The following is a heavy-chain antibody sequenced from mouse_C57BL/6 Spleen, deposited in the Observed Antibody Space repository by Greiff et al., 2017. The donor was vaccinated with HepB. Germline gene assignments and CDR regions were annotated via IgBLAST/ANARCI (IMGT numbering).Heavy chain of an antibody. D-gene: IGHD1-1*01. CDR3: ATTVVATDYAMDY. Sequence: QVQLKQSGAELARPGASVKMSCKASGYTFTSYTMHWVKQRPGQGLEWIGYINPSSGYTKYNQKFKDKATLTADKSSSTAYMQLSSLTSEDSAVYYCATTVVATDYAMDYWGQGTSVTVSS. J-gene: IGHJ4*01. CDR2: INPSSGYT. V-gene: IGHV1-4*01. CDR1: GYTFTSYT.